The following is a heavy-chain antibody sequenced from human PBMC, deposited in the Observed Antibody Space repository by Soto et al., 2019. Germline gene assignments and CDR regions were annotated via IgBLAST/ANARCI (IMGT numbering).Heavy chain of an antibody. D-gene: IGHD5-18*01. J-gene: IGHJ6*02. CDR1: GFTFSDYY. Sequence: HVQLVESGGGLVKPGGSLRLSCAASGFTFSDYYMNWVRQAPGKGLEWVSYISSSGSATYYGDSVEGRFTISRDNARNSLFLQMYSLSAEDTAVYYCARGYNYEQIYYVYGLDVWGQGTTVFVSS. V-gene: IGHV3-11*01. CDR3: ARGYNYEQIYYVYGLDV. CDR2: ISSSGSAT.